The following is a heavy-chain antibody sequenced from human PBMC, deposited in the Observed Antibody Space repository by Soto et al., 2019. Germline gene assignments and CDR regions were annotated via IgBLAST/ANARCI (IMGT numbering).Heavy chain of an antibody. CDR3: ARDPQYSGSLSWGGDAFDI. CDR2: ISVYNGNT. V-gene: IGHV1-18*01. D-gene: IGHD1-26*01. Sequence: QVQLVQSGAEVKKPGASVKVSCKASGYTFTSCSITWVRQAPGQGLEWMGWISVYNGNTNYAQNLQGRVTMTTDTATGTAYMELRSLRSDDTAVYYCARDPQYSGSLSWGGDAFDIWGQGTMVTVSS. J-gene: IGHJ3*02. CDR1: GYTFTSCS.